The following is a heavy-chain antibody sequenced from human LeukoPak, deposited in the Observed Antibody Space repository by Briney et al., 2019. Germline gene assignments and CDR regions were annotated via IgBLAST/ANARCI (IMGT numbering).Heavy chain of an antibody. D-gene: IGHD1-26*01. V-gene: IGHV3-23*01. CDR3: AKDQGIIVGATPFDY. CDR1: GFTFSSYA. J-gene: IGHJ4*02. CDR2: ISGSGGST. Sequence: GGSLRLSCAASGFTFSSYAMSWVRQAPGKGLEWVSAISGSGGSTYYADSVKGRFTISRDNSKNTLYLQMNSLRAEDTAVYYCAKDQGIIVGATPFDYWGQGTWSPSPQ.